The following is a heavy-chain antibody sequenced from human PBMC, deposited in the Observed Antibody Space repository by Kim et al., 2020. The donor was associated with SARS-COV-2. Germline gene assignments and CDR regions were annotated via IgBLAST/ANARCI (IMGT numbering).Heavy chain of an antibody. D-gene: IGHD3-10*01. CDR1: GLTFSDYP. Sequence: GGSLRLSCAVSGLTFSDYPMHWVRQAPGKGLEWVAVTSYGGGVKYYTDSVKGRFTISKDTSTNTLFLQMDSLRVDDTAVYYCVVDMIRGHPDYFDYWGQGTQVTVSS. CDR2: TSYGGGVK. J-gene: IGHJ4*02. CDR3: VVDMIRGHPDYFDY. V-gene: IGHV3-30*04.